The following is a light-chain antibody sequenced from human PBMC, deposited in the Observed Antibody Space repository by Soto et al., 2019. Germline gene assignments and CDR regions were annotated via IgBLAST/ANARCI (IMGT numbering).Light chain of an antibody. CDR1: QSVSSNY. CDR3: QQYGSSPPLT. CDR2: GAS. V-gene: IGKV3-20*01. J-gene: IGKJ4*01. Sequence: EIVLTQSPGTLSLSPGERATLSCRANQSVSSNYLAWYQQKPGQAPRLLSYGASSRATGIPDRFSGSGSGTDFTLTISRLEPEDFAVYYCQQYGSSPPLTFGGGTKVEIK.